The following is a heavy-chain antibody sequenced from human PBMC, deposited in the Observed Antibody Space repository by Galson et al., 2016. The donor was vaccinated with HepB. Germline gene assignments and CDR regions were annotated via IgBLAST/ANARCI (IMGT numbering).Heavy chain of an antibody. CDR2: IPYDGSNK. CDR1: GFTFSSYG. V-gene: IGHV3-30*18. Sequence: SLRLSCAASGFTFSSYGMHWVRQAPGKGLEWVALIPYDGSNKYYADSVKGRFTVSRDNSKNTLYLQMNSLRAEDTAMYYCAKDRGYSYGPFDYWGQGTLVTVSS. D-gene: IGHD5-18*01. J-gene: IGHJ4*02. CDR3: AKDRGYSYGPFDY.